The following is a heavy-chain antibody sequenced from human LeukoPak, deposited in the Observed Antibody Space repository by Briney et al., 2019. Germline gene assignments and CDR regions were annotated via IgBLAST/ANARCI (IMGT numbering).Heavy chain of an antibody. CDR1: GFTFSDYY. J-gene: IGHJ4*02. V-gene: IGHV3-11*01. CDR2: ITSSGSTI. Sequence: GGSLRLSCAASGFTFSDYYMSWIRQAPGKGLEWVSYITSSGSTIYYADSVKGRFTVSRDNAKNSLYLQMNSLRAEDTAVYYCATLPIAARFLVSIPPGRSPASGVDKMFDYWGQGTLVTVSS. CDR3: ATLPIAARFLVSIPPGRSPASGVDKMFDY. D-gene: IGHD6-6*01.